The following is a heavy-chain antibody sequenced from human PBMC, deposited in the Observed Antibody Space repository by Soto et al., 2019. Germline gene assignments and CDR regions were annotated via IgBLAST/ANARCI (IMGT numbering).Heavy chain of an antibody. CDR1: GFTFSSYS. CDR3: ASTIAEYDFWSGQLDY. J-gene: IGHJ4*02. Sequence: GGSLRLSCAASGFTFSSYSMNWVRQAPGKGLEWVSYISSSSSTIYYADSVKGRFTISRDNAKNSLYLQMNSLRAEDTAVYYCASTIAEYDFWSGQLDYWGQGTLVTVSS. V-gene: IGHV3-48*01. CDR2: ISSSSSTI. D-gene: IGHD3-3*01.